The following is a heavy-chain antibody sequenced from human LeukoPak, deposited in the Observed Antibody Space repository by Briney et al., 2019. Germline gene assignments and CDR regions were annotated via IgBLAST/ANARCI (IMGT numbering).Heavy chain of an antibody. Sequence: GASLKVSCKAFGYTFTNYHINWVRQAPGQGLEWMGWINPNTGDRGYAQKFQGRVSITSDTSISTAYMELGSLRSEDTAVYFCARTTSLTASGYDYWGQGTLVTVSS. J-gene: IGHJ4*02. V-gene: IGHV1-8*03. CDR1: GYTFTNYH. CDR3: ARTTSLTASGYDY. D-gene: IGHD4-17*01. CDR2: INPNTGDR.